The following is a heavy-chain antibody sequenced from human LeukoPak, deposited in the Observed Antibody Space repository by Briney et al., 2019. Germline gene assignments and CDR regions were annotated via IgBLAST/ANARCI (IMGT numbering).Heavy chain of an antibody. V-gene: IGHV4-31*03. D-gene: IGHD5-18*01. J-gene: IGHJ6*03. Sequence: SETLSLTCTVSGGSISSGGYYWSWIRQHPGKGLEWIGYIYYSGSTYYNPSLKSRVTISVDTSKNQFSLKLSSVTAADTAVYCCARGRQPLGYYYYMDVWGKGTTVTVSS. CDR3: ARGRQPLGYYYYMDV. CDR1: GGSISSGGYY. CDR2: IYYSGST.